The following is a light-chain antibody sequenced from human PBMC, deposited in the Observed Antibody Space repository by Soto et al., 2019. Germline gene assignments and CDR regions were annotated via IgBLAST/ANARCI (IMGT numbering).Light chain of an antibody. Sequence: AIRMTQSPSSFSASTGDRVTITCRASQGISSYLAWYQQKPGKAPKLLIYAASTLRSGVPSRFSGSGSGTDFTLTISCLQSEDFVTYYCRQYYSYPRTFGQGTKVEIK. V-gene: IGKV1-8*01. CDR1: QGISSY. CDR3: RQYYSYPRT. CDR2: AAS. J-gene: IGKJ1*01.